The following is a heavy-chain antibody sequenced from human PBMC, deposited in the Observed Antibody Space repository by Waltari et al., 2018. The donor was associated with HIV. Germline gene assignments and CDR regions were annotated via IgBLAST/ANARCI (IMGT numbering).Heavy chain of an antibody. D-gene: IGHD6-6*01. J-gene: IGHJ6*02. CDR2: IYSRGST. V-gene: IGHV4-61*02. Sequence: QVKLQESGPGLVKPSQTLSLTCTVSGGSISSGSYYWSWVRQPAGKGLQWIGRIYSRGSTTYNPSLKSRVTISADTSKNQFSLKLNSVTAADTAVYFCARDSSDYYYGLDVWGQGTTVTVSS. CDR3: ARDSSDYYYGLDV. CDR1: GGSISSGSYY.